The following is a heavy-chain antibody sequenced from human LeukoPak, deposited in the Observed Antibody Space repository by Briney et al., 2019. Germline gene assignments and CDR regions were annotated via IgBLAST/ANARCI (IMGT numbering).Heavy chain of an antibody. Sequence: PSQTLSPTCTVSGGSISSGSYYWSWIRQPAGKGLEWIGRIYTSGSTNYNPSLKSRVTISVDTSKNQFSLKLSSVTAADTAVYYCARENYYDSSGYLNFDYWGQGTLVTVSS. V-gene: IGHV4-61*02. CDR3: ARENYYDSSGYLNFDY. CDR2: IYTSGST. CDR1: GGSISSGSYY. J-gene: IGHJ4*02. D-gene: IGHD3-22*01.